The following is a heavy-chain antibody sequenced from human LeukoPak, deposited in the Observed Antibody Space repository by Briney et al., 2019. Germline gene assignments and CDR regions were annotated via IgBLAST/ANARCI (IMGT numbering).Heavy chain of an antibody. J-gene: IGHJ3*02. CDR2: ISSGGGT. CDR3: AGVRTGAFDI. Sequence: GVSLSLPCAASGLTVSSSHMTCARQAPGKGLEWVSVISSGGGTYYADSVKGRFTISRDSSKNTLSLQMNSLRGEDTAVYYCAGVRTGAFDIWGQGTMVTVSS. V-gene: IGHV3-66*01. CDR1: GLTVSSSH.